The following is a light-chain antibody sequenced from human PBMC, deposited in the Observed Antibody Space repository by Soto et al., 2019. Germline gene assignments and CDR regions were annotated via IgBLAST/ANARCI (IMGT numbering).Light chain of an antibody. Sequence: SQLTQSTYSLSASVGDRVIITCRASQGIRSDFAWFQQKPGKAPKLLIYLISTLQSGVPSRFSGSGSGTDFTLTISSLHPEDFAPYYCPQLNSYPIPFCQVALPEI. CDR3: PQLNSYPIP. CDR1: QGIRSD. CDR2: LIS. J-gene: IGKJ5*01. V-gene: IGKV1-9*01.